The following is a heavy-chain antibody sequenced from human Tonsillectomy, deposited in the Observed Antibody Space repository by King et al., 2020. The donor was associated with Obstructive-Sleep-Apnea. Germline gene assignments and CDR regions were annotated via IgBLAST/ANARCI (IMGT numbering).Heavy chain of an antibody. D-gene: IGHD3-10*01. V-gene: IGHV3-23*04. CDR1: GFPFSSYA. J-gene: IGHJ4*02. Sequence: VQLVESGGGMVQPGGSLRLSCADSGFPFSSYAISWFRQAPGKGLEWGSAINTRGTTFYAGSVRGLFTISRDNSKYTVDFQVNSLRAEDTALYYCAKEGGGSGVYWVDSWGQGTLVTVSS. CDR3: AKEGGGSGVYWVDS. CDR2: INTRGTT.